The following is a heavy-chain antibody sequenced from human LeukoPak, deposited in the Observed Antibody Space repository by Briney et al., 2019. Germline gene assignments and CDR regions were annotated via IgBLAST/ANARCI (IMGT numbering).Heavy chain of an antibody. CDR1: GFTFSSYS. D-gene: IGHD2-2*03. J-gene: IGHJ3*02. CDR2: ISSSSSYI. V-gene: IGHV3-21*01. CDR3: ARDPGYCSSTSCYGGAFDI. Sequence: PGGSLRLSCAASGFTFSSYSMNWVRQATGKGLEWDSSISSSSSYIYYADSVKGRFTISRDNAKNSLYLQMNSLRAEDTAVYYCARDPGYCSSTSCYGGAFDIWGQGTMVTVSS.